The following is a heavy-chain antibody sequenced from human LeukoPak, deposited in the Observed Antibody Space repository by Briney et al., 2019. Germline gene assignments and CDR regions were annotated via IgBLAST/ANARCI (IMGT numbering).Heavy chain of an antibody. V-gene: IGHV3-11*05. Sequence: GGSVRLSCAASGFSFSDYYMSWIRQAPGKGLEWVSFISRSISHYADSVRVRFTISRDNDKSSLYLQMNSLRAEDTAVYYCARDSQAFDISGQGTVVTVSS. CDR3: ARDSQAFDI. J-gene: IGHJ3*02. CDR2: ISRSIS. CDR1: GFSFSDYY.